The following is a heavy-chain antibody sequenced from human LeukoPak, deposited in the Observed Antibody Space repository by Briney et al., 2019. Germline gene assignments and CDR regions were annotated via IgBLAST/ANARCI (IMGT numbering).Heavy chain of an antibody. CDR1: GFTVSSNY. V-gene: IGHV3-53*01. J-gene: IGHJ4*02. CDR2: ICSGGNT. D-gene: IGHD6-13*01. Sequence: GGSLRLSCAASGFTVSSNYMSWVRQAPGKGLEWVSVICSGGNTNYADSVKGRFTISRDNSKNTLYLQMNNLRPEDTAVYYCATDSSSGEFEYWGQGSLVTVSS. CDR3: ATDSSSGEFEY.